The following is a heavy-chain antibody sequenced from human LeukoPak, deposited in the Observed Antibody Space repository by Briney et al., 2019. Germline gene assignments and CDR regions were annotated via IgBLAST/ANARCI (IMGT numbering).Heavy chain of an antibody. J-gene: IGHJ4*02. Sequence: PGGSLRLSCVGSRFTFSNYGIHWVRQAPGKGLEWVAFIRFGGGLEYYADSVKGRFTISRDNSKKSLYLQMNSLRAEDTAVYYCAGEEVRWQQVDYWGQGTLVTVSS. CDR3: AGEEVRWQQVDY. V-gene: IGHV3-30*02. CDR1: RFTFSNYG. D-gene: IGHD6-13*01. CDR2: IRFGGGLE.